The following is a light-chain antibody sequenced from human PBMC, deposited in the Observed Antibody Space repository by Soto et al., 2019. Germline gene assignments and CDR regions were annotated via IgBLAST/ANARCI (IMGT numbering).Light chain of an antibody. J-gene: IGLJ1*01. Sequence: QSALTQPPSASGSPGQSVAISCTGTSSDVGGYNYVSWYQQHPGKAPKLMIYEVNKRPSGVPDRFSGSKSGNTASLTVSGLQAEDEAEYYCGSYAGSSNVFGTGTKLTVL. CDR1: SSDVGGYNY. V-gene: IGLV2-8*01. CDR2: EVN. CDR3: GSYAGSSNV.